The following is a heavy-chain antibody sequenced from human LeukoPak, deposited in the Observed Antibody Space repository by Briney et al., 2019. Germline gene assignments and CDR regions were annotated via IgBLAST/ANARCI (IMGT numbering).Heavy chain of an antibody. CDR3: ARERGSSGWYRTPDY. CDR2: INHSGST. Sequence: RPSETLSLTCTVSGGSISSGGYYWSWIRQPPGKGLEWIGEINHSGSTNYNPSLKSRVTISVDTSKNQFSLKLSSVTAADTAVYYCARERGSSGWYRTPDYWGQGTLVTVSS. CDR1: GGSISSGGYY. V-gene: IGHV4-39*07. D-gene: IGHD6-19*01. J-gene: IGHJ4*02.